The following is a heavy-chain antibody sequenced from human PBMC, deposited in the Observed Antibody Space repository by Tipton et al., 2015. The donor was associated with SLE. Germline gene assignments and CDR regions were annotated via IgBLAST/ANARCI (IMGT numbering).Heavy chain of an antibody. CDR3: VKDFLKTGESYYYFDY. D-gene: IGHD7-27*01. V-gene: IGHV3-30-3*01. J-gene: IGHJ4*02. CDR1: GFTFSSYA. CDR2: ISYDGSNK. Sequence: SLRLSCAASGFTFSSYAMHWVRLAPGKGLEWVAVISYDGSNKYYADSVKGRFTISRDNSKNTLYLQMNSLRAEDTAVYYCVKDFLKTGESYYYFDYWGQGTLVSVSS.